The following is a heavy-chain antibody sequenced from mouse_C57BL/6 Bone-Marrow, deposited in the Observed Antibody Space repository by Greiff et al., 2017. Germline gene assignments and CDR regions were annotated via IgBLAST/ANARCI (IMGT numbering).Heavy chain of an antibody. V-gene: IGHV5-9*01. D-gene: IGHD4-1*01. CDR1: GFTFSSYT. CDR2: ISGGGGNT. Sequence: EVQLQESGGGLVKPGGSLKLSCAASGFTFSSYTMSWVRQTPEKRLEWVATISGGGGNTYYPDSVKGRFTISRDNAKNTLYLQMSSLRSEDTALYYCANLVTGRDYWGQGTSVTVSS. J-gene: IGHJ4*01. CDR3: ANLVTGRDY.